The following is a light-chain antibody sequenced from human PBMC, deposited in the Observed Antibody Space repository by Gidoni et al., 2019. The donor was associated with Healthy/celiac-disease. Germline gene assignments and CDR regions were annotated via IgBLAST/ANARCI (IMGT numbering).Light chain of an antibody. CDR1: SSDVGGYNY. Sequence: QSALTQPPSASGSPGQSVPISCTGTSSDVGGYNYVSWYQQHPGKAPKLMIYEVSKRPSGVPDRFSGSKSGNMASLTVSGLQAEDEADYYCSSYAGSNNLGVFGTGTKVTVL. J-gene: IGLJ1*01. V-gene: IGLV2-8*01. CDR2: EVS. CDR3: SSYAGSNNLGV.